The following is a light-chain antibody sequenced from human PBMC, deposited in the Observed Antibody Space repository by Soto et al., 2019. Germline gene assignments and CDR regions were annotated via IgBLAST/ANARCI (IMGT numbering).Light chain of an antibody. CDR2: EVS. Sequence: QSALTQPASVSGSPGQSITISCTGTSSDVGSYNLVSWYQQHPGKAPKLMIYEVSKRPSGVSNRFSGSKSGNTASLTISGLRAEDEADYYCCSYAGSGVVFGGGTKLTVL. V-gene: IGLV2-23*02. J-gene: IGLJ2*01. CDR1: SSDVGSYNL. CDR3: CSYAGSGVV.